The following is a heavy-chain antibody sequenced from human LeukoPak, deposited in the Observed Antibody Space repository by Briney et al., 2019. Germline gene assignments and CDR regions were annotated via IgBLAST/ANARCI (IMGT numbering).Heavy chain of an antibody. CDR2: ISSSSSYI. Sequence: GGSLRLSCAASGFTLSSYAMSWVRQAPGKRLEWVSSISSSSSYIYYADSVKGRFTISRDNAKNSLYLQMNSLRAEDTAVYYCARVWQQLVRHAFDIWGQGTMVTVSS. D-gene: IGHD6-13*01. J-gene: IGHJ3*02. CDR3: ARVWQQLVRHAFDI. CDR1: GFTLSSYA. V-gene: IGHV3-21*01.